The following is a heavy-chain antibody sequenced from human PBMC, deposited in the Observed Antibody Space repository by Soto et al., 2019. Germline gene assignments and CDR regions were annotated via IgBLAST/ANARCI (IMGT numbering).Heavy chain of an antibody. CDR3: ARGIVVVPAAKYRGWFDP. J-gene: IGHJ5*02. D-gene: IGHD2-2*01. CDR2: INHSGST. V-gene: IGHV4-34*01. CDR1: GGSFSGYY. Sequence: SETLSLTCAVYGGSFSGYYWSWIRQPPGKGLEWIGEINHSGSTNYNPSLKSRVTISVDTAKNPFSLKLSSVTAADTAVYYCARGIVVVPAAKYRGWFDPWGQGTLVTVSS.